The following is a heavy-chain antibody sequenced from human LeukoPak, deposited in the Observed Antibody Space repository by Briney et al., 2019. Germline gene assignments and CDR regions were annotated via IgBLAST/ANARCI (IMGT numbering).Heavy chain of an antibody. V-gene: IGHV4-34*01. J-gene: IGHJ3*02. Sequence: SETLSLTCAVYGGSFSGYYWSWIRQPPEKGLEWIGEINHSGSTNYNPSLKSRVTISVGTSKNQFSLKLSSVTAAGTAVYYCASSGPLTYDAFDIWGQGTMVTVSS. D-gene: IGHD3-10*01. CDR1: GGSFSGYY. CDR3: ASSGPLTYDAFDI. CDR2: INHSGST.